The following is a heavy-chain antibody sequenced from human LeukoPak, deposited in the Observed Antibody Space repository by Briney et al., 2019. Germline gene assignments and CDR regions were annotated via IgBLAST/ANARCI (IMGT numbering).Heavy chain of an antibody. CDR1: GGTFSSYA. CDR3: ARAALVDTAMEYDY. CDR2: IIPIFGTA. V-gene: IGHV1-69*06. D-gene: IGHD5-18*01. J-gene: IGHJ4*02. Sequence: ASVKVSCKASGGTFSSYAISWVRQAPGQGLEWMGGIIPIFGTANYAQKFQGRVTITADKSTSTAYMELSSLRSEDTAVYYCARAALVDTAMEYDYWGQGTLVTVSS.